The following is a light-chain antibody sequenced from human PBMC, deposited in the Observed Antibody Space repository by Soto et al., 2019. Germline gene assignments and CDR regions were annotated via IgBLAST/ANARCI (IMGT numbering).Light chain of an antibody. CDR1: QSVSSSY. J-gene: IGKJ5*01. Sequence: EIVLTQSPGTLSLSPGERATLSCRASQSVSSSYLAWYQQKPGQAPRLLIYGASSRATGIPDRFSGSGSGTDFTLTISRLEPEDFAVYYCQQYAGSPTTFGQGTRLEI. CDR3: QQYAGSPTT. V-gene: IGKV3-20*01. CDR2: GAS.